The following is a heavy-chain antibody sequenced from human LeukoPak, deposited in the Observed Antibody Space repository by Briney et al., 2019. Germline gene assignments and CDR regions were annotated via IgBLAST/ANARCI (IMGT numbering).Heavy chain of an antibody. Sequence: GGSLRLSCAASGFTVSGNYMSWVRQAPGKGLEWVSVIYSGGNTYYADSVTGRFTISRDNSKNTLYLQMSSLRAEDTAVYYCARVGEGAAKDWGQGTLVTVSS. CDR2: IYSGGNT. J-gene: IGHJ4*02. CDR3: ARVGEGAAKD. V-gene: IGHV3-53*01. D-gene: IGHD1-26*01. CDR1: GFTVSGNY.